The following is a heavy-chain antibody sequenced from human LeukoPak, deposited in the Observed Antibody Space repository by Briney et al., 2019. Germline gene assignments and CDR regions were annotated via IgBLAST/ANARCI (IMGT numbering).Heavy chain of an antibody. Sequence: GGSLRLSCAASGFTFSSYGMHWVRQAPGKGLEWVAVIWYDGSNKYYADSVKGRFTISRDNSKNTLYLQMNSLRAEDTAVCYCARVGGTSSWYYFDYWGQGTLVTVSS. D-gene: IGHD6-13*01. CDR3: ARVGGTSSWYYFDY. CDR2: IWYDGSNK. CDR1: GFTFSSYG. J-gene: IGHJ4*02. V-gene: IGHV3-33*08.